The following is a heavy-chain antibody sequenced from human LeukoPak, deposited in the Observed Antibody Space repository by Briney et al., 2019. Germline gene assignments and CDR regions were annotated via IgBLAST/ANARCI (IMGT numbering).Heavy chain of an antibody. J-gene: IGHJ5*02. D-gene: IGHD2-15*01. CDR1: GGSISSGGYS. Sequence: SETLSLTCAVSGGSISSGGYSWSWIRQPPGKGLEWIGYIYHSGSTYYNPSLKSRVTISVDRSKNQFSLKLSSVTAADTAVYYCARVLLLGHWFDPWGQGTLVTVSS. CDR2: IYHSGST. CDR3: ARVLLLGHWFDP. V-gene: IGHV4-30-2*01.